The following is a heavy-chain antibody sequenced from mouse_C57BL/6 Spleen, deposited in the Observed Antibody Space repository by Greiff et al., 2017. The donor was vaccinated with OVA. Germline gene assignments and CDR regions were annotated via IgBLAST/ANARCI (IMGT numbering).Heavy chain of an antibody. Sequence: VKLQQPGAELVMPGASVKLSCKASGYTFTSYWMHWVKQRPGQGLEWIGEIDPSDSYTNYNQKFKGKSTLTVDKSSSTAYMQLSSLTSEDSAVYYCASTGSNSWFAYWGQGTLVTVSA. D-gene: IGHD2-5*01. CDR2: IDPSDSYT. V-gene: IGHV1-69*01. CDR3: ASTGSNSWFAY. J-gene: IGHJ3*01. CDR1: GYTFTSYW.